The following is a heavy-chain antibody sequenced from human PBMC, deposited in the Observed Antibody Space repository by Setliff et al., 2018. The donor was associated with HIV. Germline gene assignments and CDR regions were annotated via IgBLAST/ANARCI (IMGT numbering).Heavy chain of an antibody. J-gene: IGHJ4*02. Sequence: PSETLSLTCAVFGYSFSNGYYWGWIRQPPGKGPEWIGSIYHSESTYYNPSLKSRVSISVDTSKNQFSLELRSVTAADTAVYYCAGRIATAAYYFDYWGRGTLVTVSS. CDR3: AGRIATAAYYFDY. D-gene: IGHD6-13*01. CDR1: GYSFSNGYY. V-gene: IGHV4-38-2*01. CDR2: IYHSEST.